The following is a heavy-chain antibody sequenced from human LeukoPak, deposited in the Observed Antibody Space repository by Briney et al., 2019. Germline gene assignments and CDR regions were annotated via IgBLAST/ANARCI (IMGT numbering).Heavy chain of an antibody. Sequence: SSETLSLTCTVSGGSISSGGYYWSWIRQPPGKGLEWIGYIYHSGSTYYNPSLKSRVTISVDRSKDQFSLKLSSVTAADTAVYYCARANDGQLDYWGQGTLVTVSS. CDR2: IYHSGST. D-gene: IGHD1-1*01. V-gene: IGHV4-30-2*01. CDR3: ARANDGQLDY. CDR1: GGSISSGGYY. J-gene: IGHJ4*02.